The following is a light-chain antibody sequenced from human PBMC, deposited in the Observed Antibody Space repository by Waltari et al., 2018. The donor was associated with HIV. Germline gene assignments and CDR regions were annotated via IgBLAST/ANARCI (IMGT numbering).Light chain of an antibody. CDR2: GAS. CDR3: QQYDSSVPGYT. CDR1: QNVNSNF. J-gene: IGKJ2*01. Sequence: EIVLTQSPGTLSLSPGERATLSCRASQNVNSNFLACYQQKPGQAPRRLVYGASNRDTGIPDRFTGSGSGTDFTLTISRLEPEDFAVYYCQQYDSSVPGYTFGQGTKLEIK. V-gene: IGKV3-20*01.